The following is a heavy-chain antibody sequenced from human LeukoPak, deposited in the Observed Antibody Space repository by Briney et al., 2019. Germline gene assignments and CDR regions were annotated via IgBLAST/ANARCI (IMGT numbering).Heavy chain of an antibody. CDR2: INHSGST. CDR1: GGSFSGYY. J-gene: IGHJ6*02. V-gene: IGHV4-34*01. CDR3: ARSRGHNWNYRIGYGMDV. D-gene: IGHD1-7*01. Sequence: SETLSLTCAVYGGSFSGYYWSWIRQPPGKGLEWIGEINHSGSTNYNPSLKSRVTISVDTSKNQFSLKLSSVTAADTAVYYCARSRGHNWNYRIGYGMDVWGQGTTVTVSS.